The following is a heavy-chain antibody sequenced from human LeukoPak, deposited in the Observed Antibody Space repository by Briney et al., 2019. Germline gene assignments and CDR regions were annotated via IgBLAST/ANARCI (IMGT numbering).Heavy chain of an antibody. CDR2: IYNRGST. Sequence: SETLSLTCTVSSGSISSYYWSWIRQPPRKGLEWIGYIYNRGSTNYNPCLKSRVTISVDTSKNQFSLKLSSVTAADTAVYYCARVGYCSHGSCLRLDWYFDLWGRGTLVTVSS. D-gene: IGHD2-15*01. J-gene: IGHJ2*01. CDR3: ARVGYCSHGSCLRLDWYFDL. V-gene: IGHV4-59*01. CDR1: SGSISSYY.